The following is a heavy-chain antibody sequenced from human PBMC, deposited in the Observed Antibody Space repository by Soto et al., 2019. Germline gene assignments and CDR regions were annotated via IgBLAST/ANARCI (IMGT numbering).Heavy chain of an antibody. Sequence: PSETLSLTCTVSGGSISSGGYYWSWIRQHPGKGLEWIGYIYYSGSTYYNPSLKSRVTISVDTSKNQFSLKLSSVTAADTAVYYCARDEFYDSSGYYYSYFDYWGQGTLVTVSS. J-gene: IGHJ4*02. CDR2: IYYSGST. CDR3: ARDEFYDSSGYYYSYFDY. V-gene: IGHV4-31*03. D-gene: IGHD3-22*01. CDR1: GGSISSGGYY.